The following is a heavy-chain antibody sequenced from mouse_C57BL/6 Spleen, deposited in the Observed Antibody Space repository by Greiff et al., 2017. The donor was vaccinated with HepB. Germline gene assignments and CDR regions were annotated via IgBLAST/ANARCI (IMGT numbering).Heavy chain of an antibody. D-gene: IGHD2-4*01. J-gene: IGHJ3*01. Sequence: QVQLQQPGAELVKPGASVKVSCKASGYTFTSYWMHWVKQRPGQGLEWIGRIHPSDSDTNYNQKFKGKATLTVDKSSSTAYMQLSSLTSEDSAVYYCAIGYYDYDERVWFAYWGQGTLVTVSA. CDR2: IHPSDSDT. CDR1: GYTFTSYW. V-gene: IGHV1-74*01. CDR3: AIGYYDYDERVWFAY.